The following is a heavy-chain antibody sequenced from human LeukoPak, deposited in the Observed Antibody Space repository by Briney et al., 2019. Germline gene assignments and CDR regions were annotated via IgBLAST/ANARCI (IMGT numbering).Heavy chain of an antibody. CDR2: INPNSGGT. Sequence: GASVKVSCKASGYTFTGYYMHWVRQAPGQGLEWMGWINPNSGGTNYAQKFQGRVTMTRDTSISTAYMELSRLRSDDTAVYYCARDQSGYSGRYNWFDPWGQGTLVTVSS. D-gene: IGHD1-26*01. J-gene: IGHJ5*02. V-gene: IGHV1-2*02. CDR3: ARDQSGYSGRYNWFDP. CDR1: GYTFTGYY.